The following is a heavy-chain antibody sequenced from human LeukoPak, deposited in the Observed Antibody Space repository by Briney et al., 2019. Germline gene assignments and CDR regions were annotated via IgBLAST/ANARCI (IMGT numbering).Heavy chain of an antibody. D-gene: IGHD6-19*01. CDR3: ARGIAVAAHFDY. CDR2: ISGSGGST. V-gene: IGHV3-23*01. CDR1: RFTFSSYA. J-gene: IGHJ4*02. Sequence: PGGSLRLSCAASRFTFSSYAMSWVRQAPGKGLEWVSAISGSGGSTYYADSVKGRFTISRDNSKNTLYLQMNSLRAEDTAVYYCARGIAVAAHFDYWGQGTLVTVSS.